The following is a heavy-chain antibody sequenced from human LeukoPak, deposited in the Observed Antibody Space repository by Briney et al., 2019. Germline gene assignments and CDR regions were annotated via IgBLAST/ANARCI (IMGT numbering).Heavy chain of an antibody. CDR3: ARGGIVVVPAAMSWFDP. CDR2: ISSSGSTI. J-gene: IGHJ5*02. V-gene: IGHV3-48*03. CDR1: GFTFSSYE. Sequence: PGGSLRLSCAASGFTFSSYEMNWVRQAPGKGLEWVSYISSSGSTIYYADSVKGRFTISRDNAKNSLYLQMNSLRAEDTAVYYCARGGIVVVPAAMSWFDPWGQGTLVTVSS. D-gene: IGHD2-2*01.